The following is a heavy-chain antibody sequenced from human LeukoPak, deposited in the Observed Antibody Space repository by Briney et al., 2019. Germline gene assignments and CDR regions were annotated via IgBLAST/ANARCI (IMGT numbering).Heavy chain of an antibody. D-gene: IGHD6-13*01. J-gene: IGHJ4*02. CDR3: ARAPGVAAAATDY. CDR2: ISPSGGST. Sequence: ASVKVSCKAFGYTFTSNYMHWVRQAPGQGPEWMGVISPSGGSTTYAQKFQGRVTLTRDMSTSTDYLELSSLRSEDTAVYYCARAPGVAAAATDYWGQGTLVTVSS. V-gene: IGHV1-46*01. CDR1: GYTFTSNY.